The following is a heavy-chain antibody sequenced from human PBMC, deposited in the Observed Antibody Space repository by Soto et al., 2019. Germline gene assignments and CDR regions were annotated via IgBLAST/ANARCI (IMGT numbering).Heavy chain of an antibody. V-gene: IGHV1-18*01. CDR2: INANNGNT. CDR3: ARERRIAVAGPFFDY. CDR1: GYTFTSYG. J-gene: IGHJ4*02. D-gene: IGHD6-19*01. Sequence: ASVKVSCKASGYTFTSYGISWVRQAPGQGLEWMGRINANNGNTNCAQKFQGRVTMTTDTSTSTVYMELSSLRSEDTAVYYCARERRIAVAGPFFDYWGQGTLVTVS.